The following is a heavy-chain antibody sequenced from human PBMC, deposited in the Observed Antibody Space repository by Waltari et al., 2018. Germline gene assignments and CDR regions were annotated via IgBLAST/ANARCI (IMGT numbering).Heavy chain of an antibody. J-gene: IGHJ6*03. V-gene: IGHV4-59*11. CDR2: IYYSVST. Sequence: QVQLQESGPGLVKPSETLSLPCTVSGGSISSHYWSWIRQPPGKGLEWIGYIYYSVSTNYNPSLKSRVTISVDTSKNQFSLKLSSVTAADTAVYYCARGLASRYYYMDVWGKGTTVTVSS. CDR1: GGSISSHY. CDR3: ARGLASRYYYMDV. D-gene: IGHD3-3*02.